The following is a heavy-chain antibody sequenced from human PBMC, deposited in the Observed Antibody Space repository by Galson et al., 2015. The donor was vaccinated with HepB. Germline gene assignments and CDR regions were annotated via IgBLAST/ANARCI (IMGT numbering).Heavy chain of an antibody. Sequence: SLRLSCAASGFAFNNYAMTWVRQAPGKGLEWVSAISGGGERTYYADSVKGRFTISRDNSRKTLYLQMNGLGAVDTAVYFCAKRPLFKEWLLPEDLGYYYYAMDLWGQGTTVTVYS. CDR3: AKRPLFKEWLLPEDLGYYYYAMDL. J-gene: IGHJ6*02. D-gene: IGHD3-22*01. CDR2: ISGGGERT. CDR1: GFAFNNYA. V-gene: IGHV3-23*01.